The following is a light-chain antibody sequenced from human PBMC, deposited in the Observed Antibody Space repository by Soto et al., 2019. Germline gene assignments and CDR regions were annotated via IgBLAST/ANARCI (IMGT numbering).Light chain of an antibody. V-gene: IGKV3-15*01. CDR3: PQYNKWPSFT. CDR2: GAS. CDR1: QSVSSN. J-gene: IGKJ4*01. Sequence: EIVMTQSPATLSVSPGERATLSCRASQSVSSNLAWYQPKPGQAPRLLMYGASTRATGIPARFSGSGSGTEFTLTISSLQSEDFAVYYCPQYNKWPSFTFGGGTKVEIK.